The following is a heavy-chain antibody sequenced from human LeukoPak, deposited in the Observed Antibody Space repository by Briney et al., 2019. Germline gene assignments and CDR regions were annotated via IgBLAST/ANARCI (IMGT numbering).Heavy chain of an antibody. D-gene: IGHD4-17*01. CDR3: ARDFCPYDYGDYGGFDY. CDR1: GGTFSSYA. CDR2: IIPIFGTA. J-gene: IGHJ4*02. V-gene: IGHV1-69*13. Sequence: SVKVSCKASGGTFSSYAISWVRQAPGQGLEWMGGIIPIFGTANYAQKFQGRVTITADESTSTAYMELSSLRSEDTAVYYCARDFCPYDYGDYGGFDYWGQGTLVTVSS.